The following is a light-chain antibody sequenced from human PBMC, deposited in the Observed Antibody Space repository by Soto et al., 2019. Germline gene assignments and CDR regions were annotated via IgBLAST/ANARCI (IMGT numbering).Light chain of an antibody. CDR2: GAS. CDR1: QSVSSN. V-gene: IGKV3-15*01. Sequence: EIVMTQSPATLSVSPGERATLSCRASQSVSSNLVWFQQKPGQAPRLLIYGASTRATGIPVRFSGSGSGTDFTLTISSLQSEDFAVYYCQQHNDWPLTFGGGTKVEIK. J-gene: IGKJ4*01. CDR3: QQHNDWPLT.